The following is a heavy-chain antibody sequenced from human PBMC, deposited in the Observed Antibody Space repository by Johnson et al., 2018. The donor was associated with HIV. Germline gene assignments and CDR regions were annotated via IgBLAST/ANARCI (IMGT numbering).Heavy chain of an antibody. J-gene: IGHJ3*02. CDR1: GFTVSGNY. V-gene: IGHV3-66*01. CDR3: ARDAPNFFTSGVRDDAFDI. D-gene: IGHD5-12*01. Sequence: EVQLVESGGGLVQPGGSLRLSCVASGFTVSGNYMNWVRQAPGKGLAWVSVIYSDGSTYYADSVQGRFTVSRDNSQNLQYLQLSSLRAEDTAVYYCARDAPNFFTSGVRDDAFDIWGPGTMVTVSP. CDR2: IYSDGST.